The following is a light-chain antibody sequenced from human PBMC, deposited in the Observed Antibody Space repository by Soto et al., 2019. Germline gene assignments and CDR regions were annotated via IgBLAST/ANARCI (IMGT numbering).Light chain of an antibody. CDR2: GAS. CDR1: ETVATN. CDR3: QQYNNWPRT. V-gene: IGKV3D-15*01. Sequence: EVVMTQSPATLSVSPGERATLSCRASETVATNLAWYQQKPGQAPRLLIDGASTRATGIPDRFSGSGSGTDFTLTISDVQPEDFAVYYCQQYNNWPRTFGQGTKVDIK. J-gene: IGKJ1*01.